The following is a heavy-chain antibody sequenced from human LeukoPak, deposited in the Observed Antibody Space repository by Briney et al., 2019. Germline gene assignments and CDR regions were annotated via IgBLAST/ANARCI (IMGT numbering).Heavy chain of an antibody. CDR1: GFTFSSYA. CDR2: ISGSGGST. V-gene: IGHV3-23*01. J-gene: IGHJ4*02. D-gene: IGHD1-26*01. Sequence: PGGSLRLSCAASGFTFSSYAMRWVRQAPGKGLEWVSAISGSGGSTYYADSVKGRFTISRDNSKNTLYLQMNSLRAEDTAVYYCAKDRYSGSYSDYWGQGTLVTVSS. CDR3: AKDRYSGSYSDY.